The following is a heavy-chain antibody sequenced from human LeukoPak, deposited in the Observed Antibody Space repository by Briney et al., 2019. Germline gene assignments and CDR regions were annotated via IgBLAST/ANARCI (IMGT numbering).Heavy chain of an antibody. D-gene: IGHD5-18*01. Sequence: PGGSLRLSCAASGFTFRTSGMSWVRQAPGKGLEWVSVIYRGGSTYYADSVKDRFTISRDNSKNTLYLQMNSLRAEDTSVYYCARVPPYSYGYVFFDYWGQGTLVTVSS. CDR2: IYRGGST. CDR1: GFTFRTSG. J-gene: IGHJ4*02. V-gene: IGHV3-66*01. CDR3: ARVPPYSYGYVFFDY.